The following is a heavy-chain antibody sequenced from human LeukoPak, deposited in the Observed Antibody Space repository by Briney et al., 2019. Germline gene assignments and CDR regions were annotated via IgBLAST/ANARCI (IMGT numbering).Heavy chain of an antibody. J-gene: IGHJ4*02. Sequence: PSETLSFTCAVYGGSFSGYYWSWIRQPPRKGLEWIGEINHSGSTNYNPSLESRVTISVDTSKNQFSLKLSSVTAADTAVYYCARGLWFGELFDYWGQGTPVTVSS. CDR3: ARGLWFGELFDY. CDR1: GGSFSGYY. V-gene: IGHV4-34*01. CDR2: INHSGST. D-gene: IGHD3-10*01.